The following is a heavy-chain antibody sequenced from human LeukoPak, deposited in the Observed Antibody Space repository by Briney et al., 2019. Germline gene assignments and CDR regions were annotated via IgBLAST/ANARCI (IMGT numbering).Heavy chain of an antibody. V-gene: IGHV3-74*01. CDR1: GIIISSNY. CDR3: ATVTSGH. CDR2: INPEGTST. D-gene: IGHD4-17*01. Sequence: PGGSLRLPCAASGIIISSNYMQWVRQAPGKGLVWVSRINPEGTSTTYADSVKGRFTISRDNAKNTVYLQMNSLRAEDTAVYYCATVTSGHWGQGILVTVSS. J-gene: IGHJ4*02.